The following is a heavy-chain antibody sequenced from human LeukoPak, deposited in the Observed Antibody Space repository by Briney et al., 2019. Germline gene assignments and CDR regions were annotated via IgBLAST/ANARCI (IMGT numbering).Heavy chain of an antibody. CDR2: IKFHGHET. D-gene: IGHD4-17*01. CDR3: ARGTVTEYYYYGMDV. V-gene: IGHV3-30*02. Sequence: PGGSLRLSCVASGFDFNNYDLHWVRQAPGKGLEWVAFIKFHGHETFYADSVEGRFTFSRDNSRNTVYLQMNSLRSEDTAVYYCARGTVTEYYYYGMDVWGQGTTVTVSS. J-gene: IGHJ6*02. CDR1: GFDFNNYD.